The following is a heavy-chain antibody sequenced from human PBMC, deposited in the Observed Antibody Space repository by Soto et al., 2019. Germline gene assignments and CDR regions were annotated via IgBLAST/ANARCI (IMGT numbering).Heavy chain of an antibody. Sequence: SETLSLTCAVYGGSFSGYYWSWIRQPPGKGLEWIGEINHSGSTNYNPSLKSRVTISVDTSKNQFSLKLSSVTAADTAVYYCARRIPRITMVRGARGPVSWFDPWGQGTLVTVSS. CDR3: ARRIPRITMVRGARGPVSWFDP. J-gene: IGHJ5*02. CDR1: GGSFSGYY. V-gene: IGHV4-34*01. D-gene: IGHD3-10*01. CDR2: INHSGST.